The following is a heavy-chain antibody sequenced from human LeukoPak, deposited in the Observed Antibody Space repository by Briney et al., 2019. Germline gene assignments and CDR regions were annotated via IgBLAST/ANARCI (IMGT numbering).Heavy chain of an antibody. CDR2: INHSGST. Sequence: PSETLSLTCAVYGGSFSGYYWSWIRQPPGKGLEWIGEINHSGSTNYNPSLKSRVTISVDTSKNQFSLKLSSVTAADTAVYYCARAYYGSGYYYYYYMDVWGKGTTVTISS. CDR1: GGSFSGYY. D-gene: IGHD3-10*01. V-gene: IGHV4-34*01. CDR3: ARAYYGSGYYYYYYMDV. J-gene: IGHJ6*03.